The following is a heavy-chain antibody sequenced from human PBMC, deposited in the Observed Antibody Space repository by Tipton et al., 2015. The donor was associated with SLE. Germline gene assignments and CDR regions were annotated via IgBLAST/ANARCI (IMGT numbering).Heavy chain of an antibody. CDR2: INHSGST. D-gene: IGHD5-12*01. CDR1: GGSFSGFY. J-gene: IGHJ4*02. Sequence: AGLVKPSETLSLTCAVYGGSFSGFYWTWIRQTPGKGLEWIGEINHSGSTNYNPSLKSRVTISVDTSKNQFSLKLSSVTAADTAVYYCARDHGGYVGYWGQGTLVTVSS. CDR3: ARDHGGYVGY. V-gene: IGHV4-34*01.